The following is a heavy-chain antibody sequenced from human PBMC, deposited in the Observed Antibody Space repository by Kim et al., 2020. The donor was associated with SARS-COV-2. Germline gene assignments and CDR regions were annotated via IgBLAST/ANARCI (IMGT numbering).Heavy chain of an antibody. D-gene: IGHD6-13*01. CDR1: GGTFSSYA. CDR2: IIPIFGTA. V-gene: IGHV1-69*13. CDR3: ASSAGYSSSWYSGSGWYYDPFDI. J-gene: IGHJ3*02. Sequence: SVKVSCKASGGTFSSYAISWVRQAPGQGLEWMGGIIPIFGTANYAQKFQGRVTITADESTSTAYMELSSLRSEDTAVYYCASSAGYSSSWYSGSGWYYDPFDIWGQGTMVTVSS.